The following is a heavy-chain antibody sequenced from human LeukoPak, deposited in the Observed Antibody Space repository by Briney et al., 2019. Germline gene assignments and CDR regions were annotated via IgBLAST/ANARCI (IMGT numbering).Heavy chain of an antibody. CDR3: ASGGGSYLDAFDI. CDR1: GGSISSYY. D-gene: IGHD1-26*01. J-gene: IGHJ3*02. V-gene: IGHV4-4*07. Sequence: SETLSLTCTVSGGSISSYYWSWIRQPAGKGLEWIGCIYTSGSTSYNPSLKSRVTMSVGTSKNQFSLKLSSVTAADTAVYYCASGGGSYLDAFDIWGQGTMVTVSS. CDR2: IYTSGST.